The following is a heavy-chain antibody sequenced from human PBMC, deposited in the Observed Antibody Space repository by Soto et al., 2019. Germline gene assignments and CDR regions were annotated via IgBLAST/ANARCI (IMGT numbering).Heavy chain of an antibody. J-gene: IGHJ4*02. Sequence: QVQLVQSGAEVKKPGASVKVSCKASGYTFTSYYMHWVRQAPGQGLEWMGIINPSGGSTSYAQKFQGRVPMTMDTSTSTVYMELSSLRSEATAVSYCARRYTGGYDYWGQGTLVTDS. CDR2: INPSGGST. V-gene: IGHV1-46*03. CDR3: ARRYTGGYDY. D-gene: IGHD2-8*02. CDR1: GYTFTSYY.